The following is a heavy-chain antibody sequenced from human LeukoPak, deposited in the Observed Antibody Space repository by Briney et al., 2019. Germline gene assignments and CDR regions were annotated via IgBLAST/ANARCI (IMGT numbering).Heavy chain of an antibody. CDR3: ARYDYDSDY. CDR2: ISYDGSNK. Sequence: GGSLRLSCAASGLTFSSYAMHWVRQAPGKGLEWVAVISYDGSNKYYADSVKGRFTISRDNSKNTLYLQMNSLRAEDTAVYYCARYDYDSDYWGQGTLVTVSS. D-gene: IGHD3-22*01. CDR1: GLTFSSYA. V-gene: IGHV3-30-3*01. J-gene: IGHJ4*02.